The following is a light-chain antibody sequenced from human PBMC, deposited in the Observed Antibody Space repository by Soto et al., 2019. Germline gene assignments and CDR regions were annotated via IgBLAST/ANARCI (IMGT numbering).Light chain of an antibody. CDR1: QGISNY. J-gene: IGKJ3*01. CDR3: QKYNIAPFT. CDR2: AAS. Sequence: DIQMTQSPSSLSASVGDRVTITCRASQGISNYLAWYQQKPGKVPKLLIYAASTLQSGVPSRFSVSGSGTDFTLTISCLLPGDGATYCCQKYNIAPFTFGPGTKVDIK. V-gene: IGKV1-27*01.